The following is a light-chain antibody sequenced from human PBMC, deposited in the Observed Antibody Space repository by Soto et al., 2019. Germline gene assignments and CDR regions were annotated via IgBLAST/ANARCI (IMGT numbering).Light chain of an antibody. Sequence: DVVMTQSPLSLPVTLGQPASISCRSSQSLAYSDGNTYLNWFQQRPGQAPRRLIYKVSNRDTGFPDRFSGSGSVTDFTLKISRVEAEHVGVYYSIKGTYWPPYFFGQATKLAIK. CDR3: IKGTYWPPYF. CDR1: QSLAYSDGNTY. CDR2: KVS. J-gene: IGKJ2*01. V-gene: IGKV2-30*01.